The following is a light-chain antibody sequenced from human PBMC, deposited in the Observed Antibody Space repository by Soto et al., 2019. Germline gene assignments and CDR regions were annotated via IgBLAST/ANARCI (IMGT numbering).Light chain of an antibody. Sequence: AIRMPQSPSSLSASTGDRVTITCRASQGISSYLAWYQQKPGKAPKLLIYAASTLQSGVPSRFSGSGSGTDFTLTISCLQSEDFATYYCQQYYSYPPWTFGQGTKVDI. CDR2: AAS. J-gene: IGKJ1*01. CDR1: QGISSY. V-gene: IGKV1-8*01. CDR3: QQYYSYPPWT.